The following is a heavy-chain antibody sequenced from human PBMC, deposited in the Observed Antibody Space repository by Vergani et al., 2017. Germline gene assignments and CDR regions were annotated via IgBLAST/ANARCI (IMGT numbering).Heavy chain of an antibody. V-gene: IGHV3-23*01. CDR2: IVGSGGRT. Sequence: EVQLLESGGGLVQPGGSLRLSCAASGFTFSSHAMTWVRQAPGKGLEWVSAIVGSGGRTYYEDSVRGRFTISRDNSKNTLYLQLNSLRDDDTAVYYCAKSRGCYSTDSVDSWDQGTMVTVSS. J-gene: IGHJ3*02. CDR3: AKSRGCYSTDSVDS. CDR1: GFTFSSHA. D-gene: IGHD2-15*01.